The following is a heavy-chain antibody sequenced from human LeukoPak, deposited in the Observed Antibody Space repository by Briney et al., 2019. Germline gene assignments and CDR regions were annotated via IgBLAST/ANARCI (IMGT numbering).Heavy chain of an antibody. CDR3: ARHSRVVPAANNYNWFDP. D-gene: IGHD2-2*01. V-gene: IGHV4-38-2*02. Sequence: KASETLSLTCTVSGYSISSGYYWGWIRQPPGKGLEWIGNIYHSGNTYYNPSLKSRVTVSVDMSKNQFSLKLSSVTAADTAVYYCARHSRVVPAANNYNWFDPWGQGTLVTVSS. J-gene: IGHJ5*02. CDR2: IYHSGNT. CDR1: GYSISSGYY.